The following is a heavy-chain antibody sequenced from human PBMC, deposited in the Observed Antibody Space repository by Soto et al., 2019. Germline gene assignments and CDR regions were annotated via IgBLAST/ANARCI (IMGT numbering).Heavy chain of an antibody. CDR1: GFPVSSYY. Sequence: GGSLRLSSAASGFPVSSYYMSWVRQAPGKGLEWVSVIYSAGSADFADSVKGRFTISRDNSKNTLYLQMSSLRAEDTAVYYCARVPSSSYHYFDYWGQGTLVTVSS. V-gene: IGHV3-66*01. CDR3: ARVPSSSYHYFDY. J-gene: IGHJ4*02. D-gene: IGHD6-13*01. CDR2: IYSAGSA.